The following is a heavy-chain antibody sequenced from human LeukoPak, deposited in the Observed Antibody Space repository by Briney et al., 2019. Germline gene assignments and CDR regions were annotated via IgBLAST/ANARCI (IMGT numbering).Heavy chain of an antibody. V-gene: IGHV4-34*01. CDR2: INHSGST. CDR3: ARGPEQLGTDFDY. Sequence: SETLSLTCAVYGGSFSGYYWSWIRQPPGKGLEWIGEINHSGSTNYNPSLKSRVTISVDTSKNQFSLKLSSATAADTAVYYCARGPEQLGTDFDYWGQGTLVTVSS. CDR1: GGSFSGYY. D-gene: IGHD6-6*01. J-gene: IGHJ4*02.